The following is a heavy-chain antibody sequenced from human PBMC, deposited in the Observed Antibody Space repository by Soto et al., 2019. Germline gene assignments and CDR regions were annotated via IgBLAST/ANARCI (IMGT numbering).Heavy chain of an antibody. D-gene: IGHD6-6*01. V-gene: IGHV3-23*01. CDR3: AKENLLAARLRSWYFDL. CDR2: ISGSGGST. Sequence: EVQLLESGGGLVQPGGSLRLSCAASGFTFSSYAMSWVRQAPGKGLEWVSAISGSGGSTYYADSVKGRFTISRDNSKNTLYLQMNSLRAEDTAVYYCAKENLLAARLRSWYFDLWGRGTLVTVSS. CDR1: GFTFSSYA. J-gene: IGHJ2*01.